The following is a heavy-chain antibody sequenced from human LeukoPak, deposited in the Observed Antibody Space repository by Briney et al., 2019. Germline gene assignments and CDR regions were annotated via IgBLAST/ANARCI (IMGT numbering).Heavy chain of an antibody. V-gene: IGHV4-34*01. J-gene: IGHJ3*02. CDR3: ARHGPTEAFDI. Sequence: SETLSLTCAVYGGSFSGYYWSWIRQPPGKGLEWIGEINHSGSTNYNPSLKSRVTISVDTSKNQFSLKLSSVTAADTAVYYCARHGPTEAFDIWGQGTMVTVSS. CDR1: GGSFSGYY. D-gene: IGHD4-11*01. CDR2: INHSGST.